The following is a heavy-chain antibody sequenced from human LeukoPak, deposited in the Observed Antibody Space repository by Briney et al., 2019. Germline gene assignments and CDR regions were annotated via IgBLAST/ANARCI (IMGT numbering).Heavy chain of an antibody. CDR1: GGSISSSSYY. CDR3: ARRPGTGWSWFDP. J-gene: IGHJ5*02. Sequence: PSETLSLTCTVSGGSISSSSYYWGWIRQPPGKGLAWIGSIFYSGGTYYNPSLKSRVTISVDTSNNQFSLKLSSVTAADTAVYYCARRPGTGWSWFDPWGQGTLVTVSS. V-gene: IGHV4-39*01. D-gene: IGHD6-19*01. CDR2: IFYSGGT.